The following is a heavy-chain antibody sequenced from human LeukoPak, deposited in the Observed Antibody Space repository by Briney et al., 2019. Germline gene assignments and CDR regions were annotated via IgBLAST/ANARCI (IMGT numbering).Heavy chain of an antibody. CDR2: ISSSSSYI. Sequence: GGSLRLSCAASGFTFSSYSMNWVRQAPGKGLEWVSSISSSSSYIYYADSVKGRFTISRDNAKNSLYLQMNSLRAEDTAVYYCAREPAVDCSSTSCPIDYWGQGTLVTVSS. CDR1: GFTFSSYS. J-gene: IGHJ4*02. D-gene: IGHD2-2*01. CDR3: AREPAVDCSSTSCPIDY. V-gene: IGHV3-21*01.